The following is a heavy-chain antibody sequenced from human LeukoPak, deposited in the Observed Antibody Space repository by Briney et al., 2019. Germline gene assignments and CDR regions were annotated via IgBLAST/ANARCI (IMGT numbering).Heavy chain of an antibody. Sequence: ASVKVSCKASGYTFSGYYMHWVRQAPGQGLEWMGWINPNSGGTKYAQKFQGRVTMTRDTSINTAYMEVSWLTSDDTAVYYCARGLPNVGANDYWGQGTLVTVSS. J-gene: IGHJ4*02. V-gene: IGHV1-2*02. CDR1: GYTFSGYY. D-gene: IGHD1-26*01. CDR2: INPNSGGT. CDR3: ARGLPNVGANDY.